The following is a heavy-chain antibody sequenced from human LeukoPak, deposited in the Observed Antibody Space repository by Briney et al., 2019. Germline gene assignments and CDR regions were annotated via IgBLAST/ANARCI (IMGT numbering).Heavy chain of an antibody. D-gene: IGHD3-22*01. CDR1: AFTFSNYG. Sequence: GGSLRLSCAASAFTFSNYGMNWVRQAPGKGLEWVSYISGSSGTISYADSVKGRFTISRDNAKISLYLQMDSLRAEDTAVYYCARESSSGYSAFDIWGQGTMVTVSS. CDR2: ISGSSGTI. CDR3: ARESSSGYSAFDI. V-gene: IGHV3-48*04. J-gene: IGHJ3*02.